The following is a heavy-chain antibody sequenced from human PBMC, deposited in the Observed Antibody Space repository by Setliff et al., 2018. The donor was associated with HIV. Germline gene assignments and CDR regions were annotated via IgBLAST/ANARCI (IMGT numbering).Heavy chain of an antibody. Sequence: LSLSCAASGFTFNTAWMSWVRQAPGKGLEWVGHIRSKTDGATTDYAAPVKGRFTISRDDSKNTLHLQMNSLKIEDTAVYHCATDVAEKIHYYSDNSGYFYIDYWGQGALVTVSS. J-gene: IGHJ4*02. CDR1: GFTFNTAW. CDR2: IRSKTDGATT. V-gene: IGHV3-15*01. CDR3: ATDVAEKIHYYSDNSGYFYIDY. D-gene: IGHD3-22*01.